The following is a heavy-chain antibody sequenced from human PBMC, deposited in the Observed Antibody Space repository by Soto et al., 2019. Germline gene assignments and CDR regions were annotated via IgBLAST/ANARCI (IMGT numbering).Heavy chain of an antibody. D-gene: IGHD3-22*01. CDR3: AREDFYYDSSGYYPPDAFDI. Sequence: SETLSLTCTVSGGSISSGGYYWSCIRQHPGKGLEWIGYIYYSGSTYYNPSLKSRVTISVDTSKNQFSLKLSSVTAADTAVYYCAREDFYYDSSGYYPPDAFDIWGQGTMVTVSS. J-gene: IGHJ3*02. CDR1: GGSISSGGYY. V-gene: IGHV4-31*03. CDR2: IYYSGST.